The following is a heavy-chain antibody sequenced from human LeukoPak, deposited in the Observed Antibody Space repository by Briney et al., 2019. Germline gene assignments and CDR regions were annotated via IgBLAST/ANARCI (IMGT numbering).Heavy chain of an antibody. J-gene: IGHJ4*02. CDR2: INPNTGGT. D-gene: IGHD6-13*01. CDR3: ARISWSAAGTGDY. V-gene: IGHV1-2*06. CDR1: GDTFTGYY. Sequence: GASVKVSCKASGDTFTGYYIHWVRQAPGQGLEWMGRINPNTGGTNYAQKLQGRVTMTTDTSTSTAYMELRSLRSDDTAVYYCARISWSAAGTGDYWGQGTLVTVSS.